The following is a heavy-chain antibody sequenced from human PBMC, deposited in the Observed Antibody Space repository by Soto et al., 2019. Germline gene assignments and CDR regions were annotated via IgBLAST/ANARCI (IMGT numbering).Heavy chain of an antibody. CDR1: GGSISSYD. CDR2: IYYSGIT. V-gene: IGHV4-59*01. CDR3: ARLAARAYYSYGMDV. Sequence: SETLSLTGTVSGGSISSYDCSWIRQPPWKGLEWIGYIYYSGITNYNPSLKSRVTISVDTSKNQFPLKLSSVTAADTAVYYCARLAARAYYSYGMDVLGQGTTVTVSS. J-gene: IGHJ6*02. D-gene: IGHD6-6*01.